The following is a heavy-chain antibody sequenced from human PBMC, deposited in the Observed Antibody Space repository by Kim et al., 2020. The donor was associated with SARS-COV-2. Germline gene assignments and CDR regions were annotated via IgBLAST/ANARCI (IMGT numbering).Heavy chain of an antibody. D-gene: IGHD6-19*01. J-gene: IGHJ6*02. Sequence: RFTISRDNSKNTLYLQMNSLRGEDTAVYYCARADSSGWYDRYYYYYGMDVWGQGTTVTVSS. CDR3: ARADSSGWYDRYYYYYGMDV. V-gene: IGHV3-30*07.